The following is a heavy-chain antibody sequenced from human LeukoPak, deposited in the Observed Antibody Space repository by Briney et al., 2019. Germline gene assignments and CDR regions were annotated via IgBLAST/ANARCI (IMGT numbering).Heavy chain of an antibody. V-gene: IGHV1-18*01. CDR3: ARDKAFGAGPFDI. CDR2: ISGYNGNT. D-gene: IGHD3-10*01. Sequence: EASVKVSCKASGYSFTSFGISWVRQAPGQGLEWMGWISGYNGNTNYAQKSQGRVTLTTDTSTSTAYMEVRSLRSDDTAVYYCARDKAFGAGPFDIWGQGTMVTVSS. CDR1: GYSFTSFG. J-gene: IGHJ3*02.